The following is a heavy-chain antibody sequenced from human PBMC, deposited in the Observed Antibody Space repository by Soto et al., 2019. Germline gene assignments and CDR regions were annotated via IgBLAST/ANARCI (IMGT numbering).Heavy chain of an antibody. J-gene: IGHJ5*02. CDR1: GYTFTSYG. Sequence: WASVKVSCKASGYTFTSYGISWVRQAPGQGLEWMGWISAYNGNTNYAQKLQGRVTMTTDTSTSTAYMELRSLRSDDTAVYYCARDLGSGWYHWFDPWGQGTLVTVSS. CDR2: ISAYNGNT. CDR3: ARDLGSGWYHWFDP. V-gene: IGHV1-18*04. D-gene: IGHD6-19*01.